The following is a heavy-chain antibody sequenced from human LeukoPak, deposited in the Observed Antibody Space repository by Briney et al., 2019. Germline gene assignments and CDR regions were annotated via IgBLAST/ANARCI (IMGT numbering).Heavy chain of an antibody. CDR3: AKDDWDSEVWFSDY. D-gene: IGHD3-10*01. J-gene: IGHJ4*02. CDR2: ISGSGGST. Sequence: GGSLRLSCAASGFTFSSYAMSWVRQAPGKGLEWVSAISGSGGSTYYADSVKGRFTISRDNSKNTLYLQMNSLRAEDTAVYYCAKDDWDSEVWFSDYWGQGTLVTVSS. V-gene: IGHV3-23*01. CDR1: GFTFSSYA.